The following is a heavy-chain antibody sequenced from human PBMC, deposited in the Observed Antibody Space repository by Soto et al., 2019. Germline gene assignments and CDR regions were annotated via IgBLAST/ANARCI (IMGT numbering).Heavy chain of an antibody. CDR2: INPSCDST. D-gene: IGHD3-10*01. CDR3: ARDNSYGTSGAKGWYFDL. CDR1: GYTITRHW. J-gene: IGHJ2*01. V-gene: IGHV1-46*01. Sequence: ASVNVSFKSSGYTITRHWIHWVRQAPGQGLEWMAVINPSCDSTIYAQKFQGRVTVTRDTSTSTVYMELSSLRSEDTAVYYCARDNSYGTSGAKGWYFDLWGRGTLVTVSS.